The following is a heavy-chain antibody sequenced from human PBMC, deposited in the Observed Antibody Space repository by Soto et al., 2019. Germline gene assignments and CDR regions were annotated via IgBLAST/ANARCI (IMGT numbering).Heavy chain of an antibody. D-gene: IGHD3-10*01. CDR1: GYTFSSYA. CDR3: ARDPMAGAFDI. Sequence: GASVKVSCKASGYTFSSYAISWVRQAPGQGLEWMGGIIPIFGTANYAQKFQGRVTITADKSTSTAYMELSSLRSEDTAVYYCARDPMAGAFDIWGQGTMVTVSS. CDR2: IIPIFGTA. J-gene: IGHJ3*02. V-gene: IGHV1-69*06.